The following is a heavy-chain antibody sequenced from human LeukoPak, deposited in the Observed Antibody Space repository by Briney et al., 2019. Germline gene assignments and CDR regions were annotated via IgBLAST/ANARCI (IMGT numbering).Heavy chain of an antibody. Sequence: PSETLSLTCGVSGYSISSGYYWSWIRQPPGKGLEWIGYIYYSGSTNYNPSLKSRVTISVDTSKNQFSLKLSSVTAADTAAYYCARAGGFGFLEWLLPNWFDPWGQGTLVTVSS. CDR3: ARAGGFGFLEWLLPNWFDP. J-gene: IGHJ5*02. V-gene: IGHV4-61*01. D-gene: IGHD3-3*01. CDR2: IYYSGST. CDR1: GYSISSGYY.